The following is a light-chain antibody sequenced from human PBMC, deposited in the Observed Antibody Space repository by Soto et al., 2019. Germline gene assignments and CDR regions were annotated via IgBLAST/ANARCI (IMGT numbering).Light chain of an antibody. CDR1: QGISNY. Sequence: DIQMTQSPSSLSASVGDRVTITCRASQGISNYLAWYQQKPGKVPKLLIYAASTLQSGVPSRFSGSGSGTDFTLTIISLQPEDVATYYYQKYNSASPLTFGGGTKVEIK. J-gene: IGKJ4*01. CDR2: AAS. V-gene: IGKV1-27*01. CDR3: QKYNSASPLT.